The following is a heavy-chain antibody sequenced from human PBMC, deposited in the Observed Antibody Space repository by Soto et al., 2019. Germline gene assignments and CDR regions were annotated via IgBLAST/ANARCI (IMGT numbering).Heavy chain of an antibody. J-gene: IGHJ6*03. D-gene: IGHD3-10*01. CDR3: AKDGSRFGENYYMDV. V-gene: IGHV3-9*01. CDR1: GFTFDDYA. CDR2: ISWNSGSI. Sequence: GGSLRLSCAASGFTFDDYAMHWVRQAPGKGLEWVSGISWNSGSIGYADSVKGRFTISRDNAKNSLYLQMNSLRAEDTALYYCAKDGSRFGENYYMDVWGKGTTVTVSS.